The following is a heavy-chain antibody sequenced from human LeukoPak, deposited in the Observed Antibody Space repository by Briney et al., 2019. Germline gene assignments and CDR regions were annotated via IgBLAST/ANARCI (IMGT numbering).Heavy chain of an antibody. D-gene: IGHD2-8*01. CDR1: GFTFGDYA. CDR2: IASETYGGTA. V-gene: IGHV3-49*04. CDR3: TRAQDGSGSTNVF. J-gene: IGHJ4*02. Sequence: PGGSLRLSCTASGFTFGDYAMTWVRQAPGKGLEWVGFIASETYGGTAEYAASLKGRFTISRDDSKSIAYLQMNSLKTEDTAVYYCTRAQDGSGSTNVFWGQGTLVTVSS.